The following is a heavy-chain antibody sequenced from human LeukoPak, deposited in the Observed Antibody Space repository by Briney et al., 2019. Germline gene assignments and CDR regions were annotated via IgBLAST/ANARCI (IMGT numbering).Heavy chain of an antibody. CDR3: ARSQKWRNYYYGMDV. CDR2: IYYSGST. V-gene: IGHV4-59*01. J-gene: IGHJ6*02. Sequence: SETLSLTCTVSGSSISSYYWSWIRQPPGKGLEWIGYIYYSGSTNYNPSLKSRVTISVDTSKNQFSLKLSSVTAADTAVYYCARSQKWRNYYYGMDVWGQGTTVTVSS. CDR1: GSSISSYY. D-gene: IGHD2-8*01.